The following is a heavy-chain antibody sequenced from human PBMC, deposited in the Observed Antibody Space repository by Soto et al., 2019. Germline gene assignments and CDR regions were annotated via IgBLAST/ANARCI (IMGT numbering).Heavy chain of an antibody. Sequence: EVQLVESGGGLVQPGGSLNLSCAASGFTFSGPAMHWVRQASGKGLEGVGRIRSKANSYATAYAASVKGRFTISRDDSKNTAYLQMNSLKTEDTAVYYCTRHDGLPYGDFLPFDYWGQGTLVTVSS. V-gene: IGHV3-73*01. D-gene: IGHD4-17*01. CDR2: IRSKANSYAT. J-gene: IGHJ4*02. CDR3: TRHDGLPYGDFLPFDY. CDR1: GFTFSGPA.